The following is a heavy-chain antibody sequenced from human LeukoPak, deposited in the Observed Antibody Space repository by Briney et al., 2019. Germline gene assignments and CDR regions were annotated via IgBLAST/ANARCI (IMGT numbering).Heavy chain of an antibody. J-gene: IGHJ4*02. V-gene: IGHV1-18*01. Sequence: ASVKVSCKPSRYTFTSYGISWVRQAPGQGLEWMGWISAYNGNTNYAQKLQGRVTMTTDTSTSTAYMELRSLRSDDTAVYYCARVIWYYDSSGYSIGDYWGQGTLVTVSS. CDR2: ISAYNGNT. CDR3: ARVIWYYDSSGYSIGDY. D-gene: IGHD3-22*01. CDR1: RYTFTSYG.